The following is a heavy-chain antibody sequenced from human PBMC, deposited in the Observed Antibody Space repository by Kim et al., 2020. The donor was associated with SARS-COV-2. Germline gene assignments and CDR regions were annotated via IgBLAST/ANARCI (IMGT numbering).Heavy chain of an antibody. D-gene: IGHD3-10*01. CDR2: IIPIFGTA. CDR3: ARKAELWFGELSPNDAFDI. V-gene: IGHV1-69*13. Sequence: SVKVSCKASGGTFSSYAISWVRQAPGQGLEWMGGIIPIFGTANYAQKFQGRVTITADESTSTAYMELSSLRSEDTAVYYCARKAELWFGELSPNDAFDIWDQGTMVTVSS. J-gene: IGHJ3*02. CDR1: GGTFSSYA.